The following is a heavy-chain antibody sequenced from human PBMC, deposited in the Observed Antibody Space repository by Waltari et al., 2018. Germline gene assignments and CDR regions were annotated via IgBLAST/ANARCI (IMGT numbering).Heavy chain of an antibody. CDR2: ISGDGSTI. Sequence: EVQLVESGGGLVQPGGSLRITFGASGFHPSGTLLHWVRQVPGKGLVWVSRISGDGSTINYADSVKGRFTISRDTAKNTLYLQMNSLRAEDTAVYYCARGADLRGQGILVTVSS. CDR1: GFHPSGTL. J-gene: IGHJ4*02. CDR3: ARGADL. V-gene: IGHV3-74*01. D-gene: IGHD3-3*01.